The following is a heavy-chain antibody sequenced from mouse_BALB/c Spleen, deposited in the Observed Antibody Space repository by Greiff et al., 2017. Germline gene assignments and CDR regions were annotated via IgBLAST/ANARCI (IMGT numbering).Heavy chain of an antibody. V-gene: IGHV1S41*01. J-gene: IGHJ4*01. CDR1: GYTFTSYW. Sequence: DLVKPGASVKLSCKASGYTFTSYWINWIKQRPGQGLEWIGRIAPGSGSTYYNEMFKGKATLTVDTSSSTAYIQLSSLSSEDSAVYFCAITTVVVNYAMDYWGPGTSVTVSS. D-gene: IGHD1-1*01. CDR3: AITTVVVNYAMDY. CDR2: IAPGSGST.